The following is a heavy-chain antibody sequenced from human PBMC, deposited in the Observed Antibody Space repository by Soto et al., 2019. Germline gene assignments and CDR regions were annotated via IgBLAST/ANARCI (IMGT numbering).Heavy chain of an antibody. CDR1: GVSISSYY. J-gene: IGHJ6*02. CDR2: IYTSGST. D-gene: IGHD3-22*01. V-gene: IGHV4-4*07. CDR3: ARPLVVAPVYYAMDV. Sequence: ETLSLTCPVSGVSISSYYWSWIRQPAGKGLEWIGRIYTSGSTNYNPSLKSRVTISIDRSKNQFSLKLSSVTAADTAVYYCARPLVVAPVYYAMDVWGQGTKVTVYS.